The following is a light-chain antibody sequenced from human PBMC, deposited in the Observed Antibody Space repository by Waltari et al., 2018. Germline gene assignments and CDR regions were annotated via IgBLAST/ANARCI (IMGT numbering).Light chain of an antibody. V-gene: IGKV1-39*01. CDR1: QNIIRY. J-gene: IGKJ5*01. CDR2: AAS. CDR3: QQSYSTPQSS. Sequence: DIQMTQSPSSLSASVGDRVTITCRASQNIIRYLNWYQQKPGKAPQLLIYAASSLLSGVPSRFSGTGSGTDFTLTISSLQPGDFATYYCQQSYSTPQSSFGQGTRLEVK.